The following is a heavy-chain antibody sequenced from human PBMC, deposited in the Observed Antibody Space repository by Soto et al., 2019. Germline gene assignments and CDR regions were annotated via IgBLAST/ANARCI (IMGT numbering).Heavy chain of an antibody. CDR3: AHTQRALASGTSVFYYYYYMDV. CDR2: IYWDDNK. CDR1: GFSLNTSGVG. Sequence: QVTLKESGPTLVRPTQTLTLTCTFSGFSLNTSGVGVGWIRQPPGKALEWLALIYWDDNKPYSPSLKSRLTITKDTSKNQVVLTMTNMDPVDTATYFCAHTQRALASGTSVFYYYYYMDVWGKGTTVTVSS. D-gene: IGHD3-10*01. J-gene: IGHJ6*03. V-gene: IGHV2-5*02.